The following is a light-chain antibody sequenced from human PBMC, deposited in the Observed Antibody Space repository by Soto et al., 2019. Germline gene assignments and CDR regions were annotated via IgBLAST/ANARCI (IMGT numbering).Light chain of an antibody. CDR2: EVS. CDR3: CSYAGSSSYV. V-gene: IGLV2-23*02. Sequence: QHSLTQPASVSGSPGQSITISCPGTSSDVGSYNLVSWYQQHPGKAPKLMIYEVSKRPSGVSNRFSGSKSGNTASLSISGLQAEDEADYYCCSYAGSSSYVFGTGTKVTVL. J-gene: IGLJ1*01. CDR1: SSDVGSYNL.